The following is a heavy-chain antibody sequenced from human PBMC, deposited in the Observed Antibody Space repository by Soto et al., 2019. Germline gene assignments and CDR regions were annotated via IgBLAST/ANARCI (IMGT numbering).Heavy chain of an antibody. CDR1: GYSISSGYY. CDR2: IYHSGST. J-gene: IGHJ4*02. D-gene: IGHD5-12*01. Sequence: KTSETLSLTCAVSGYSISSGYYWGWIRQPPGKGLEWIGSIYHSGSTYYNPSLKSRVSISVDTSKNQFSLKLSSVTAADTAVYYCARGRHGYNNYFDYWGQGTLVTVSS. CDR3: ARGRHGYNNYFDY. V-gene: IGHV4-38-2*01.